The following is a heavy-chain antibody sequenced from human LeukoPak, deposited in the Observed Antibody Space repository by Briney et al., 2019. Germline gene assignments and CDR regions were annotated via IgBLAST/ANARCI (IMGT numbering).Heavy chain of an antibody. CDR1: GYTFTSYG. D-gene: IGHD3/OR15-3a*01. V-gene: IGHV1-18*01. Sequence: ASVKVSCKASGYTFTSYGISWVRQAPGQGLEWMGWVSAYNGNTNYAQKLHDRVTMTTDTSTSTAYMELRSLRSDDTALYYCARGTESHGDYWGQGTLVTVSS. CDR3: ARGTESHGDY. J-gene: IGHJ4*02. CDR2: VSAYNGNT.